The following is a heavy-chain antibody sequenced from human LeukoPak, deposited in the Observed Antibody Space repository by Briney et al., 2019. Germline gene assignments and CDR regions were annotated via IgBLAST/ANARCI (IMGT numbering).Heavy chain of an antibody. CDR1: GYTFTGYY. Sequence: PGASVKVSCKASGYTFTGYYMHWVRQAPGQGLEWMGRINPNSGGTNYAQKFQGRVTMTRDTSISTAYMELSRLRSDDTAVYYCARVRMREIVRGVLKFFDYWGQGTLVTVSS. CDR3: ARVRMREIVRGVLKFFDY. J-gene: IGHJ4*02. D-gene: IGHD3-10*01. CDR2: INPNSGGT. V-gene: IGHV1-2*06.